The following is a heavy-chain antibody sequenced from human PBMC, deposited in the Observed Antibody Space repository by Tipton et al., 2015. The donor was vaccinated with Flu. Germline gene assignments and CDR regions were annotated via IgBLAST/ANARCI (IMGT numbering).Heavy chain of an antibody. CDR3: AREGGGYWYFDL. CDR2: IYTSGST. V-gene: IGHV4-61*02. J-gene: IGHJ2*01. CDR1: GGSISSGSYY. D-gene: IGHD3-10*01. Sequence: TLSPTCTVSGGSISSGSYYWSWIRQPAGKGLEWIGRIYTSGSTNYNPSLKSRVTISVDTSKNQFSLKLSSVTAADTAVYYCAREGGGYWYFDLWGRGTLVTVSS.